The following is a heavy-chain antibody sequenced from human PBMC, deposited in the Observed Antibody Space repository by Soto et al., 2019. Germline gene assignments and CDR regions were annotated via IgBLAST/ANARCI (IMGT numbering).Heavy chain of an antibody. CDR2: IIPIFGTA. J-gene: IGHJ6*02. CDR3: ARGKGYYYDSSGLYGMDV. V-gene: IGHV1-69*13. CDR1: GGTFSSYA. Sequence: SVKVSCKASGGTFSSYAISWVRQAPGQGLEWMGGIIPIFGTANYAQKFQGRVTITADESTSTAYMELSSLRSEDTAVYYCARGKGYYYDSSGLYGMDVWGQGTTVTVSS. D-gene: IGHD3-22*01.